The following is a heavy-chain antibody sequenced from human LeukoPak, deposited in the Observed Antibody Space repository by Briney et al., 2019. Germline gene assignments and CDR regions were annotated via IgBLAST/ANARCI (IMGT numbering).Heavy chain of an antibody. CDR3: VKDFGYCSGGSCPAFDF. D-gene: IGHD2-15*01. CDR1: GFTFDDNT. J-gene: IGHJ4*02. V-gene: IGHV3-43*01. CDR2: ITWDGEST. Sequence: GGSLRLSCAASGFTFDDNTMNWVRQAPGKGLEWVSVITWDGESTYYADSVKGRFTISRDNSKNSLYLQMNSLRTEDTALYYCVKDFGYCSGGSCPAFDFWGQGTPVTVSS.